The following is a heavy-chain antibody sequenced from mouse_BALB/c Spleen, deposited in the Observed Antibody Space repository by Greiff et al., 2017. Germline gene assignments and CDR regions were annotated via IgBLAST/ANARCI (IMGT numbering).Heavy chain of an antibody. CDR2: IDPANGNT. J-gene: IGHJ3*01. CDR3: ARDSARATAWFAY. CDR1: GFNIKDTY. V-gene: IGHV14-3*02. D-gene: IGHD3-2*01. Sequence: VQLKESGAELVKPGASVKLSCTASGFNIKDTYMHWVKQRPEQGLEWIGRIDPANGNTKYDPKFQGKATITADTSSNTAYLQLSSLTSEDTAVYYCARDSARATAWFAYWGPGTLVTVSA.